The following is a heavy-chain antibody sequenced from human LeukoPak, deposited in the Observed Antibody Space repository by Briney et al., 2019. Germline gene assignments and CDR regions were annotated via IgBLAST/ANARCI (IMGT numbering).Heavy chain of an antibody. J-gene: IGHJ4*02. D-gene: IGHD3-10*01. CDR1: GFTFSSYR. CDR3: ARDIVLLDY. Sequence: GGCLRLSCAASGFTFSSYRMNWVRQAPGKGLEWVSYISSSSSTIYYADSVKGRYTISRDNAKNSLYLQMNSLRAEDTAVYYCARDIVLLDYWGQGTLVTVSS. V-gene: IGHV3-48*01. CDR2: ISSSSSTI.